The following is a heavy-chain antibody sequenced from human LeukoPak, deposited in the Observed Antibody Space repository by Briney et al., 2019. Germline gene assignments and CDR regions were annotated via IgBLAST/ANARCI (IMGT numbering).Heavy chain of an antibody. CDR1: GYTFTSYA. D-gene: IGHD4-17*01. Sequence: ASVKVSCKTSGYTFTSYAISWVRQAPGQGLEWMGWISTYNGNTNYAQKLQGRVTMTTDTSTSTAYLELRSLRSDDTAVYYCARDLDGDSNPWGQGTLVTVSS. CDR2: ISTYNGNT. J-gene: IGHJ5*02. CDR3: ARDLDGDSNP. V-gene: IGHV1-18*04.